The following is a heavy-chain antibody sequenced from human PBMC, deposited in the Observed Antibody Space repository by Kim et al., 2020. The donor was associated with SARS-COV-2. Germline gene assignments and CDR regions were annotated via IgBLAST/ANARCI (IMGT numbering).Heavy chain of an antibody. D-gene: IGHD6-6*01. V-gene: IGHV3-48*03. Sequence: GGSLRLSCAASGFTFSSHRMNWVRQAPGKGLEWISCIFTGGAPEHYAESVKGRFTISRDDAQNSLYLQMSSLRAEDTAVYYCAREYISSYHAFDLWGQGVLVTVSS. CDR3: AREYISSYHAFDL. CDR1: GFTFSSHR. J-gene: IGHJ4*02. CDR2: IFTGGAPE.